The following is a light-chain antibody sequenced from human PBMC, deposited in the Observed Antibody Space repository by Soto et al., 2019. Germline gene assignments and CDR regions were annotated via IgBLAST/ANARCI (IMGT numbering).Light chain of an antibody. Sequence: EIVLTQSPGTLSLSPGERATLSCRASQSISSTYLAWYQQKPGQAPRLLIYGAYTRATGIPARFSGSGSGTDVTLTISSLQSEDFEVYYCQHYNYWPPKTFGQGTKVDIK. J-gene: IGKJ1*01. CDR2: GAY. CDR1: QSISSTY. V-gene: IGKV3-15*01. CDR3: QHYNYWPPKT.